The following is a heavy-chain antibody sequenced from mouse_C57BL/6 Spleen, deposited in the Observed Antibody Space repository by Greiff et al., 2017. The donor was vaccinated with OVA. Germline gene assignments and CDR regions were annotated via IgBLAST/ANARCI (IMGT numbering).Heavy chain of an antibody. CDR3: ARSVRNYYAMDY. CDR1: GYAFSSSW. J-gene: IGHJ4*01. V-gene: IGHV1-82*01. Sequence: VKLVESGPELVKPGASVKISCKASGYAFSSSWMNWVKQRPGKGLEWIGRIYPGDGDTNYNGKFKGKATLTADKSSSTAYMQLSSLTSEDSAVYFCARSVRNYYAMDYWGQGTSVTVSS. D-gene: IGHD2-13*01. CDR2: IYPGDGDT.